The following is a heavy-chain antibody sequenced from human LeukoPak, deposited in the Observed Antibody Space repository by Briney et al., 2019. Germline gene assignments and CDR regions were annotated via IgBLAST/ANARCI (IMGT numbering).Heavy chain of an antibody. V-gene: IGHV4-30-2*01. J-gene: IGHJ4*02. Sequence: PSQTLSLTCTVSGGSISSGDYSWSWIRQPPGKGLEWIGYIYHSGSTYYNPSLKSRVTISVVRSKNQFSLKLSSVTAADTAVYYCARAFGSGSYQYYYFDYWGQGTLVTVSS. D-gene: IGHD3-10*01. CDR3: ARAFGSGSYQYYYFDY. CDR2: IYHSGST. CDR1: GGSISSGDYS.